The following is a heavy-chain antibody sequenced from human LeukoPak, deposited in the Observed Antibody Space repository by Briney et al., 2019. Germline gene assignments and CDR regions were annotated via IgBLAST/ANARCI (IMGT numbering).Heavy chain of an antibody. D-gene: IGHD6-13*01. Sequence: GGSLRLSGGASGLSVSGNYMSWLRQAPGKGLEWVSVIYSGDRTYYADSVKGRFTISRDTSKNTLYLQMNNLRADDTAMYYCTSDLTGTTWSENDFWGQGTLVTISS. V-gene: IGHV3-53*01. J-gene: IGHJ4*02. CDR3: TSDLTGTTWSENDF. CDR1: GLSVSGNY. CDR2: IYSGDRT.